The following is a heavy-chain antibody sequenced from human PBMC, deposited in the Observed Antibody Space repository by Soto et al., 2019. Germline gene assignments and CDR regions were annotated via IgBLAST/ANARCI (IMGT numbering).Heavy chain of an antibody. CDR1: GYIFHSYR. Sequence: XEDLKIHLKGSGYIFHSYRIGRVRQMPGKGLEWVGIIYPRDSDTRYSPSFQGQVTISADKSLRTAYLQCSSLKASDTAMYYCARQRGRYDHRGQGNLGTVSS. J-gene: IGHJ4*02. D-gene: IGHD3-10*01. V-gene: IGHV5-51*01. CDR2: IYPRDSDT. CDR3: ARQRGRYDH.